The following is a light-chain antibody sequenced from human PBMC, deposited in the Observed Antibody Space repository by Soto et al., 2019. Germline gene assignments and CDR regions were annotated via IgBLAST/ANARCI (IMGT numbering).Light chain of an antibody. CDR1: QSIGSE. CDR2: AAS. Sequence: DVQMTQSPSSVSASVGDRVTITCRASQSIGSELAWYQQKAGKAPKRLIYAASSLQSGVPSRFSGSGSGTDFTLTISSLQPEDFATYYCQQINSFPLTFGGGTKVDIK. CDR3: QQINSFPLT. J-gene: IGKJ4*01. V-gene: IGKV1-12*01.